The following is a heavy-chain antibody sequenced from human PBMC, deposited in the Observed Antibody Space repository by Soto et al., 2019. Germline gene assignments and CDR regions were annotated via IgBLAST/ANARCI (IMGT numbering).Heavy chain of an antibody. D-gene: IGHD3-22*01. J-gene: IGHJ6*02. CDR1: GYTFTSYG. V-gene: IGHV1-3*01. CDR3: ARDPNDSSAYYHHYYYGMDV. Sequence: ASVKVSCKASGYTFTSYGIHWVRQAPGQRLEWTGWINAGNGNTKYSEKFQGRVTITRDTSASTAYLELSSLRSEDTAAYYCARDPNDSSAYYHHYYYGMDVWGQGTTVTVSS. CDR2: INAGNGNT.